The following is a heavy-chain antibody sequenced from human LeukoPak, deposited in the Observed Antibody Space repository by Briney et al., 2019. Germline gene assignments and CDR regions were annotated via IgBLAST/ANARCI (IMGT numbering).Heavy chain of an antibody. CDR2: IFYSGST. CDR3: ARDSDSRSYDFWSGYYNAPGWFDP. J-gene: IGHJ5*02. CDR1: GGSISTSNYY. D-gene: IGHD3-3*01. V-gene: IGHV4-39*07. Sequence: SETLSLTCTVSGGSISTSNYYWGWIRQPPGKGLEWIGNIFYSGSTYYSPSLKSRVTISVDTSKNQFSLKLSSVTAADTAVYYCARDSDSRSYDFWSGYYNAPGWFDPWGQGTLVTVSS.